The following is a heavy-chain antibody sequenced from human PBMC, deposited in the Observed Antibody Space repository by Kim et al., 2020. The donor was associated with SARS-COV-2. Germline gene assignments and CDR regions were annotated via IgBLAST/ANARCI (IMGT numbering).Heavy chain of an antibody. CDR3: ARGGLRAAFDI. V-gene: IGHV3-74*01. CDR2: T. D-gene: IGHD3-16*01. Sequence: TLSAASVKGTFTISRDDAKNTLYLQMTSLRAEDTAMYFCARGGLRAAFDIWGPGTMVTVSS. J-gene: IGHJ3*02.